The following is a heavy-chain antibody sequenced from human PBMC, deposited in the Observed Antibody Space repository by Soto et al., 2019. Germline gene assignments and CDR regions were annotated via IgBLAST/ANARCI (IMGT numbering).Heavy chain of an antibody. J-gene: IGHJ4*02. CDR3: ARERYLLMARNDF. Sequence: PSETLSLTCPVSCASISSAAFFWTWLRQPSGKGLEWLAFIYYSGTTYYNPSLKDRLTISIAPSRHQFSLSLNSVTTADPAISFGARERYLLMARNDFWGQGAQVTVSS. CDR1: CASISSAAFF. D-gene: IGHD1-20*01. V-gene: IGHV4-30-4*01. CDR2: IYYSGTT.